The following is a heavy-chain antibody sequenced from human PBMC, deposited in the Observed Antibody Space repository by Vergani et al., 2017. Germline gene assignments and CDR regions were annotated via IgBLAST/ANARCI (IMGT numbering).Heavy chain of an antibody. CDR1: GFSLNTRGVS. CDR3: VYRKTGCGTTGCFYPFYYYYYMDV. D-gene: IGHD1-7*01. V-gene: IGHV2-5*04. J-gene: IGHJ6*03. CDR2: IYWNDDQ. Sequence: QITLKESGPTLVKPTQTLTLTCTFSGFSLNTRGVSVAWIRQPPGQALDWLALIYWNDDQHYSPSLNNRVTITKDTSKNQVVLTMTNMDYVDTGTYYCVYRKTGCGTTGCFYPFYYYYYMDVGGKGTTVTVSS.